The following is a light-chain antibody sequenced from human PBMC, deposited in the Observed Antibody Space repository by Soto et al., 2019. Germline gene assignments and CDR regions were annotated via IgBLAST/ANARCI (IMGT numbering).Light chain of an antibody. V-gene: IGKV3-20*01. CDR3: QQYDSSRT. J-gene: IGKJ1*01. CDR2: DAS. CDR1: QSVDSRF. Sequence: EIVLTQSPGTLSLSPGERATLSCRASQSVDSRFLAWYQQKRGQAPSVLMYDASLRATGISDRFSGSGPGTAFTLSIRRLEPEDFPVYYCQQYDSSRTFGQGTKVEMK.